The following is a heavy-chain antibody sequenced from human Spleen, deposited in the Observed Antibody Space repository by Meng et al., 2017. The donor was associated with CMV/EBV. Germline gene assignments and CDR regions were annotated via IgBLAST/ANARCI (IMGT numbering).Heavy chain of an antibody. D-gene: IGHD2-21*01. Sequence: SVKVSCKASGGTFSSYTISWVRQAPGQGLEWMGRIIPILGIANYAQKFQGRVTITADKSTSTAYMELSSLSSEDTAVYYCARVGYCGGDLCGADYWGQGTLVTVSS. CDR3: ARVGYCGGDLCGADY. V-gene: IGHV1-69*02. CDR2: IIPILGIA. J-gene: IGHJ4*02. CDR1: GGTFSSYT.